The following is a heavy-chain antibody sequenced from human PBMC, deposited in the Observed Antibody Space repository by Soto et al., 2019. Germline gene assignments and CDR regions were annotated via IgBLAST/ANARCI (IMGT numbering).Heavy chain of an antibody. CDR2: IYYRSKWFH. CDR3: ARVHCSAGTCLDGLDF. V-gene: IGHV6-1*01. D-gene: IGHD2-15*01. J-gene: IGHJ6*02. CDR1: GYSVSSNGAC. Sequence: SHTLSLTCVISGYSVSSNGACWNWIRQSPSRGLQWLGRIYYRSKWFHDYAASVESRMAINPDTSRNQFSLQLNYVTPEDTAVYYCARVHCSAGTCLDGLDFWGQGTTVTVSS.